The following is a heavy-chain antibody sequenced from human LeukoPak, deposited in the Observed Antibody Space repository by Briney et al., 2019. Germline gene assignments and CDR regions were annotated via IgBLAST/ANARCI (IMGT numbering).Heavy chain of an antibody. J-gene: IGHJ1*01. D-gene: IGHD6-19*01. V-gene: IGHV3-30*02. CDR3: AIDPNNSGWRSEYFQH. Sequence: GGSLRLSCAASGFSSISYGMHWVRQAPGKGLEWVAFIRYDGSDKSYADSVKCRFTISRDNSKNTLYLQMNSLRAEDTAMYYCAIDPNNSGWRSEYFQHWGQGTLVTVSS. CDR2: IRYDGSDK. CDR1: GFSSISYG.